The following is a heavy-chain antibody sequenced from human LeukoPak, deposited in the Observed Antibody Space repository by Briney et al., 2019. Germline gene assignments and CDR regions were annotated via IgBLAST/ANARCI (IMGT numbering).Heavy chain of an antibody. CDR2: ISGSGGST. D-gene: IGHD3-10*01. V-gene: IGHV3-23*01. J-gene: IGHJ4*02. CDR3: AKDQSYYGSGIDDY. Sequence: GGSLRLSCAASGFTFSSYAMSWVRQAPGKGLEWVSAISGSGGSTYYADSVKGRFTISRDNSKNTLYLQMNSLRAEDTAVYYCAKDQSYYGSGIDDYWGQGTLVTVST. CDR1: GFTFSSYA.